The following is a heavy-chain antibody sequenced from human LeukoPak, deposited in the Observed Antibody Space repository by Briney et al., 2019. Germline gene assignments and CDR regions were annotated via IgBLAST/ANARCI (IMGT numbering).Heavy chain of an antibody. CDR2: IHCSGST. Sequence: PSETLSLTCTVSGGSISSYYWSWIRQPPGKGLEWIGYIHCSGSTNYNPSLKSRATISVDTSKNQFSLKLSSVTAADTAVFYCARQSHYYGSGRSAFEIWGQGTMVTVSS. D-gene: IGHD3-10*01. CDR1: GGSISSYY. J-gene: IGHJ3*02. CDR3: ARQSHYYGSGRSAFEI. V-gene: IGHV4-59*08.